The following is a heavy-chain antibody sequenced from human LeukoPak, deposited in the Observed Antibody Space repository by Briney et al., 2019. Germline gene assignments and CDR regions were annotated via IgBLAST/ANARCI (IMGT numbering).Heavy chain of an antibody. CDR1: GFTFSSYG. CDR3: ASVVVVTSLDAFDI. V-gene: IGHV3-33*01. D-gene: IGHD2-21*02. J-gene: IGHJ3*02. CDR2: IWYDGSNK. Sequence: PGGSLRLSCAASGFTFSSYGMHWVRQAPGKGLEWVAVIWYDGSNKYYADSVKGRFTISRDNSKNTLYLQMNSLRAEDTAVYYCASVVVVTSLDAFDIWGQGTMVTVSS.